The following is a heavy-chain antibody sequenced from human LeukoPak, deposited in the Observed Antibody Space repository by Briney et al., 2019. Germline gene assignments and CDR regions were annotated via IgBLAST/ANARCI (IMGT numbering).Heavy chain of an antibody. CDR1: GGSISSSSYY. CDR2: IYYSGST. CDR3: ARLGGVVPIHFNY. J-gene: IGHJ4*02. D-gene: IGHD3-3*01. V-gene: IGHV4-39*01. Sequence: SETLSLTCTVSGGSISSSSYYWGWIRQPPGKGLEWIGSIYYSGSTYYNPSLKSRVTISVDTSKNQFSLKLSSVTAADTAVYYCARLGGVVPIHFNYWGQGTLVTVSS.